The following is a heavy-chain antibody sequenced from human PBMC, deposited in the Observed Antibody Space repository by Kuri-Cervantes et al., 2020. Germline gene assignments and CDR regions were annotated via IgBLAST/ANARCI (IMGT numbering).Heavy chain of an antibody. J-gene: IGHJ4*02. CDR2: ISWNSGNI. CDR3: ARDLAVAGLFDY. D-gene: IGHD6-19*01. V-gene: IGHV3-9*01. CDR1: GFTFDDDA. Sequence: GGSLRLSCAASGFTFDDDAMHWVRQVPGKGLEWVSGISWNSGNIGYVDSVKGRFTISRDNAKNSLYLQMNSLRDEDTAVYYCARDLAVAGLFDYWGQGTLVTVSS.